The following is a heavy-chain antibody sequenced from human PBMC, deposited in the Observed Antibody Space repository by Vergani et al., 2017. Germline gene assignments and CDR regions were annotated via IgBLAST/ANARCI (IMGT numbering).Heavy chain of an antibody. Sequence: VQLLESGGGLVQPGGSLRLSCSASGFTFSSYGMHWVRQAPGKGLEWVAVISYDGSNKYYADSVKGRFTISRDNSKNTLYLQMNSLRAEDTAVYYCAKDDCSGGSCFSDYWGQGTLVTVSS. CDR1: GFTFSSYG. D-gene: IGHD2-15*01. V-gene: IGHV3-30*18. J-gene: IGHJ4*02. CDR3: AKDDCSGGSCFSDY. CDR2: ISYDGSNK.